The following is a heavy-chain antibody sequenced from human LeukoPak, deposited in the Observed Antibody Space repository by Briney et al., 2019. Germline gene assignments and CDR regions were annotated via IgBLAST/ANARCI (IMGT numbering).Heavy chain of an antibody. CDR3: AAEPRWSGYFMVDAFDI. V-gene: IGHV1-58*01. J-gene: IGHJ3*02. CDR1: GFTFTSSA. CDR2: IVVGSGNT. D-gene: IGHD3-3*01. Sequence: SVKVSCKASGFTFTSSAVQWVRQARGQRLEWIGWIVVGSGNTNYAQRSQERVTITRDMSTSTAYMELSSLRSEDTAVYYCAAEPRWSGYFMVDAFDIWGQGTMVTVSS.